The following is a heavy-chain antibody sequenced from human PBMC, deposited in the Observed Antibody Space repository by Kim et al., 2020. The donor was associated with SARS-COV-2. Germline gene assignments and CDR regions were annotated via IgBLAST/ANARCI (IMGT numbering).Heavy chain of an antibody. D-gene: IGHD2-2*01. CDR3: ASLSVVGLQFDY. Sequence: YAEPGKGRFTISRGNSKNTLYLQMNRLRAEDTAVYYCASLSVVGLQFDYWGQGTLVTVSS. V-gene: IGHV3-30*01. J-gene: IGHJ4*02.